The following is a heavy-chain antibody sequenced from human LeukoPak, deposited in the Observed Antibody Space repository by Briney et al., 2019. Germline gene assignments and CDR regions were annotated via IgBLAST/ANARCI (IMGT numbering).Heavy chain of an antibody. CDR2: INWNGGST. CDR1: GFTFSSYW. V-gene: IGHV3-20*04. J-gene: IGHJ4*02. D-gene: IGHD5-24*01. CDR3: ARNRDGTKSPPGDY. Sequence: QPGGSLRLSCAASGFTFSSYWMSWVRQAPGKGLEWVSGINWNGGSTGYADSVKGRFTISRDSAKNSLYLQMNSLRAEDTALYYCARNRDGTKSPPGDYWGQGTLVTVSS.